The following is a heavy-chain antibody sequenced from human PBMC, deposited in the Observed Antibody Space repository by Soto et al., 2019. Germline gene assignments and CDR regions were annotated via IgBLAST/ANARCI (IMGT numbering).Heavy chain of an antibody. CDR2: IYYSGST. V-gene: IGHV4-39*01. D-gene: IGHD2-21*02. CDR1: GGSISSSSYN. CDR3: ATPYCGADCYLLALDV. J-gene: IGHJ6*02. Sequence: ETLSLTCTVSGGSISSSSYNWGWIRQPPGKGLEWIGSIYYSGSTYYNPSLKSRVTISVDTSKNQFSLKLSSVTAADTAVYYCATPYCGADCYLLALDVWGQGTTVTVSS.